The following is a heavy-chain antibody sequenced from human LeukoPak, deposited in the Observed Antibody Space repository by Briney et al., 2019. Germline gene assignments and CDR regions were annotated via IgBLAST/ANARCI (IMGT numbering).Heavy chain of an antibody. J-gene: IGHJ4*02. CDR3: SVSFAQGMATKS. V-gene: IGHV3-43*01. D-gene: IGHD5-24*01. CDR2: ISWDGGST. CDR1: GFTFDDYT. Sequence: QPGGSLRLSCAASGFTFDDYTMHWVRQAPGKGLEWVSLISWDGGSTYYADSVKGRFTISRDSSKNSLYLQMNSLRTEDTALYYCSVSFAQGMATKSWGQGTLVTVSS.